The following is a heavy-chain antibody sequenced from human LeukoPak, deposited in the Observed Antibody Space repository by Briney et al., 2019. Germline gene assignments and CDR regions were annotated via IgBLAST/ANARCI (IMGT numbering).Heavy chain of an antibody. CDR2: ISGYNGNT. CDR1: GYTFTSYG. CDR3: ARDDNYGSGQPDD. D-gene: IGHD3-10*01. J-gene: IGHJ4*02. V-gene: IGHV1-18*01. Sequence: ASMKVSCKASGYTFTSYGITWVRQAPGQGLEWMGWISGYNGNTNYAQKFQGRGTMTTDTSTSTVYMELRSLRSDDTAVYYCARDDNYGSGQPDDWGQGTLVTVSS.